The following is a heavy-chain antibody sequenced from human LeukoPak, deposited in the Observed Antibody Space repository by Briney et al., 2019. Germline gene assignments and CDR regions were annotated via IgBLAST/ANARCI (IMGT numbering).Heavy chain of an antibody. D-gene: IGHD3-3*01. CDR1: GFIFSRHG. V-gene: IGHV3-30*18. CDR3: AKEGESGYSGGFDH. J-gene: IGHJ4*02. CDR2: TSADDSDK. Sequence: GGSLRLSCAASGFIFSRHGMHWVRQAPGKGLEWMALTSADDSDKYYADSVKGRFAISRDNSKNTLYPQLNSLSAEDTAMYYCAKEGESGYSGGFDHWGQGTLVTVSS.